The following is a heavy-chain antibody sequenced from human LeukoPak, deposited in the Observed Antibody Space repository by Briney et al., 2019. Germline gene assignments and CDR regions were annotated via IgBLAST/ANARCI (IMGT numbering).Heavy chain of an antibody. CDR2: IYYSGST. CDR1: GGPISSYY. Sequence: SEALSLTCTVSGGPISSYYWSWIRQPPGKGLEWIGYIYYSGSTNYNPSLKSRVTISVDTSKNQFSLKLSSVTAADTAVYYCASAPYLYAHFDYWGQGTLVTVSS. J-gene: IGHJ4*02. D-gene: IGHD2-2*01. V-gene: IGHV4-59*01. CDR3: ASAPYLYAHFDY.